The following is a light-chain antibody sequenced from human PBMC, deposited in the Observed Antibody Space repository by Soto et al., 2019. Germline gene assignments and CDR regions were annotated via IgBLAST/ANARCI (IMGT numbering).Light chain of an antibody. CDR1: QRVNSTS. V-gene: IGKV3-20*01. Sequence: EIVLTQSPGTLSLSPGEIATLSCRASQRVNSTSLAWYQQKPGQAPRLLIHGASSRATGIPDRFSGSGSGTDFTLTISRLEPEDFAVYFCQLYYDSLWTFGQGTKVEIK. CDR2: GAS. J-gene: IGKJ1*01. CDR3: QLYYDSLWT.